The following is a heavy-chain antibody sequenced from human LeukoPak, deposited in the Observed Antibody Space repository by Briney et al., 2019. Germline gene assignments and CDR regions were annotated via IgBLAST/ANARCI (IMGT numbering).Heavy chain of an antibody. V-gene: IGHV4-4*09. J-gene: IGHJ4*02. Sequence: SETLSLTCTVSGVSIFSYYWNWVRQPPGKGLVWIGYTHHSGSTNYNPSLKSRVTISVDTSKSQFSLKLTSATAADTAVYYCATGRSIRYFDYWGQGTLLTVSS. CDR1: GVSIFSYY. D-gene: IGHD3-9*01. CDR3: ATGRSIRYFDY. CDR2: THHSGST.